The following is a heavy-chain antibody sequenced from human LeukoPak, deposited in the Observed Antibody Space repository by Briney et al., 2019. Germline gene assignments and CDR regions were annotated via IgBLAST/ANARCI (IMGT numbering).Heavy chain of an antibody. CDR2: IYTSGST. J-gene: IGHJ6*03. V-gene: IGHV4-4*09. Sequence: SETLSLTCTVSGGSISSYYWSWIRQPPGKGLEWIGYIYTSGSTNYNPALKSRVTISVDTSKNQFSLKLSSVTAADTAVYYCARTDAYSSSYYYYYYMDVWGKGTTVTVSS. D-gene: IGHD6-6*01. CDR3: ARTDAYSSSYYYYYYMDV. CDR1: GGSISSYY.